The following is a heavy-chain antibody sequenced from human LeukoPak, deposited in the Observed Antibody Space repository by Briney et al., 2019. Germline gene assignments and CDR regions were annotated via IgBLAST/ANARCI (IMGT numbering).Heavy chain of an antibody. Sequence: ASVKVSCKASGYTFTGYYMHWVRQAPGQGLEWMGWINPNSGGTNYAQKFQGRVTMTRDTSISTAYMELSRLRSDDTAVYYCARENSSSWHFNYWGQGTLVTVSP. D-gene: IGHD6-13*01. CDR2: INPNSGGT. CDR1: GYTFTGYY. V-gene: IGHV1-2*02. J-gene: IGHJ4*02. CDR3: ARENSSSWHFNY.